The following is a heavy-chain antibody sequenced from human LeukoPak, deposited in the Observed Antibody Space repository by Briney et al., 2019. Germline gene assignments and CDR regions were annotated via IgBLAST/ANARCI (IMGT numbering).Heavy chain of an antibody. Sequence: GASVKVSCRASGYTFTGYYLHWVRQAPGQGLEWMGRITPNSGVTNYAQKFQGRVTMTRDTSISTAYMELSRLRSDDTAVYHCARGGLQDQIDYWGQGTLVTVSS. D-gene: IGHD4-11*01. V-gene: IGHV1-2*06. CDR1: GYTFTGYY. CDR2: ITPNSGVT. CDR3: ARGGLQDQIDY. J-gene: IGHJ4*02.